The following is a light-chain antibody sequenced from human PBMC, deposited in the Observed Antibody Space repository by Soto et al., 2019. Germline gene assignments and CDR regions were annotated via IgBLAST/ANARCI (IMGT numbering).Light chain of an antibody. CDR2: EAS. Sequence: DIQMTQSLATLSASVGDRVTITCRASQRMSRWLTWYQQKPGKAPKLLIYEASSWESGVPSRFSGSGSGTEFTLTISVLQPDDFATYYCQQFNSYPIPFGQGARLAIK. V-gene: IGKV1-5*01. CDR1: QRMSRW. CDR3: QQFNSYPIP. J-gene: IGKJ5*01.